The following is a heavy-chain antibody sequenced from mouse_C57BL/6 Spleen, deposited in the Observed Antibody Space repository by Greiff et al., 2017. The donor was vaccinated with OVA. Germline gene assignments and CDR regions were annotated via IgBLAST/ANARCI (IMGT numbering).Heavy chain of an antibody. J-gene: IGHJ2*01. CDR2: ISRGGSYT. CDR1: GFTFSSYG. CDR3: AREGGGTSFDY. D-gene: IGHD4-1*01. V-gene: IGHV5-6*01. Sequence: VQLKESGGDLVKPGGSLKLSCAASGFTFSSYGMSWVRQTPDKRLEWVATISRGGSYTYYPDSVKGRATISRDNAKNTLYLQMSSLKSEDTAMYYCAREGGGTSFDYWGQGTTLTVSS.